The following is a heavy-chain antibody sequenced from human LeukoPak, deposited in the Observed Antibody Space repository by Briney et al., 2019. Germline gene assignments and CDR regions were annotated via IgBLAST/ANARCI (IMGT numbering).Heavy chain of an antibody. V-gene: IGHV3-66*01. CDR3: ARDSPTFDI. J-gene: IGHJ3*02. Sequence: GGSLRLSCTASGVTLSSNYMSWVRQAPGKGLEWVSVIYSGGSIYYADSVKGRFTISRDNSKNTLYLQMDGLRAEDTAVYYCARDSPTFDIWGQGTMVTVSS. CDR1: GVTLSSNY. CDR2: IYSGGSI.